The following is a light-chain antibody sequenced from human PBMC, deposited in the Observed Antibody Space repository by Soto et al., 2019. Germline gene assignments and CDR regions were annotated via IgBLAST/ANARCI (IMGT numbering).Light chain of an antibody. CDR2: GAS. CDR3: QQYGNSRGT. J-gene: IGKJ1*01. CDR1: QSVSTSY. V-gene: IGKV3-20*01. Sequence: VLTQSPVTLSQSPVERATLSCMASQSVSTSYLAWYQQKPGQAPRLLIYGASSRATGIPDRFSGSGSGTDFTLTISGLEPEDFAVYYCQQYGNSRGTFGQGTKVDVK.